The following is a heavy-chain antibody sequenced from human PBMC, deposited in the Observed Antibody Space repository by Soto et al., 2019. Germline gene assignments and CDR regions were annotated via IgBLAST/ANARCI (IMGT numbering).Heavy chain of an antibody. Sequence: TLSLTCAVYGGSFSGYYWSWIRQPPGKGLEWIGEINHSGSTNYNPSLKSRVTISVDTSKNQFSLKLSSVTTADTAVYYCARGPDNPSKAVAGTGGFDYWGQGTLVTVSS. CDR1: GGSFSGYY. CDR3: ARGPDNPSKAVAGTGGFDY. J-gene: IGHJ4*02. CDR2: INHSGST. D-gene: IGHD6-19*01. V-gene: IGHV4-34*01.